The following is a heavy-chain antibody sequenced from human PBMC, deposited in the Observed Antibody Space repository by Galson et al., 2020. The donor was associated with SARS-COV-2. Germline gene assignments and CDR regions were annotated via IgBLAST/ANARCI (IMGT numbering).Heavy chain of an antibody. J-gene: IGHJ4*02. CDR3: ARGRVSGGY. CDR1: GYTLSSYY. CDR2: INPSGGSA. V-gene: IGHV1-46*03. D-gene: IGHD1-26*01. Sequence: ASVKVSCKASGYTLSSYYMHWVRQAPGQGLEWMGIINPSGGSASYSHKFQGRITMTRDTSTSTVYMELNSLTSDDTAVYYCARGRVSGGYWGQGTLGIGSS.